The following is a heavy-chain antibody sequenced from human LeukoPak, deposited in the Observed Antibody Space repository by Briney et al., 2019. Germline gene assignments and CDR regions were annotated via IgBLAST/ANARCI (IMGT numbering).Heavy chain of an antibody. J-gene: IGHJ4*02. Sequence: PGGSLRLSCTASGSTFGDYAMSWVRQAPGKGLEWVANIKYDGNEKYYVDSVKGRFTISRDNAKNSVYLQMNSLTAADTAVYYCARGKVDFAFWGQGTLVTVSS. CDR3: ARGKVDFAF. CDR1: GSTFGDYA. D-gene: IGHD3-9*01. V-gene: IGHV3-7*01. CDR2: IKYDGNEK.